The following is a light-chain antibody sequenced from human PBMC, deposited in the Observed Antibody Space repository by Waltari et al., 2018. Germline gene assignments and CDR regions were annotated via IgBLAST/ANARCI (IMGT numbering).Light chain of an antibody. Sequence: QSALTQPASVSGSPGQSITISCTGTNSDLGGYTYVSWYQQHPGKAPKLMIYDVSKRPSGVSNRFSGSKSGNTASLTISGLQAEDEADYYCSSYTSSSTYVFGTGTKVTVL. J-gene: IGLJ1*01. CDR2: DVS. CDR3: SSYTSSSTYV. V-gene: IGLV2-14*01. CDR1: NSDLGGYTY.